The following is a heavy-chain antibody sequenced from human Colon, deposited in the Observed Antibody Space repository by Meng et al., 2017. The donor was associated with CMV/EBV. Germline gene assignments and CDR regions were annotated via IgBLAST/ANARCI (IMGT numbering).Heavy chain of an antibody. J-gene: IGHJ4*02. CDR3: ARDNRDNLYYYGSGSYCFDY. Sequence: FNSNYIHWVRQAPGQGLEWMGLINPSGGSTTYAQKFQGRVTMTRDTSTTTVYMELSSLRSEDTAIFYCARDNRDNLYYYGSGSYCFDYWGQGTLVTVSS. CDR1: FNSNY. V-gene: IGHV1-46*02. CDR2: INPSGGST. D-gene: IGHD3-10*01.